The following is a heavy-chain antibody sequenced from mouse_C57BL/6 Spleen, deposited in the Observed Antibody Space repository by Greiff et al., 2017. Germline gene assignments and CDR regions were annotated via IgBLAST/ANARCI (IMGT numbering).Heavy chain of an antibody. Sequence: EVKLVESGGDLVKPGGSLKLSCAASGFTFSSYGMSWVRQTPDKRLEWVATISSGGSYTYYPDSVKGRFTISRDNAKNTLYLQMSSLKSEDTAMYYCARGSTMITTRYFDGWGTGTTVTVSS. J-gene: IGHJ1*03. V-gene: IGHV5-6*02. D-gene: IGHD2-4*01. CDR2: ISSGGSYT. CDR3: ARGSTMITTRYFDG. CDR1: GFTFSSYG.